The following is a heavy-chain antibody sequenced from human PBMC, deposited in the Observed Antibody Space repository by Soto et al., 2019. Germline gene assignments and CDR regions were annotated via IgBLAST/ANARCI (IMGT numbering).Heavy chain of an antibody. CDR1: GYSFTSYW. D-gene: IGHD4-4*01. V-gene: IGHV5-51*01. Sequence: GESLKISCKGSGYSFTSYWIGGVRQMPGKGLEWMGIIYAGDSDTRYSPSFQGQVTISADKSISTAYLQWSSLKASDTAMYYCARRVAGAPGVTTERNYYYYYMDVWGKGTTVTVSS. CDR3: ARRVAGAPGVTTERNYYYYYMDV. J-gene: IGHJ6*03. CDR2: IYAGDSDT.